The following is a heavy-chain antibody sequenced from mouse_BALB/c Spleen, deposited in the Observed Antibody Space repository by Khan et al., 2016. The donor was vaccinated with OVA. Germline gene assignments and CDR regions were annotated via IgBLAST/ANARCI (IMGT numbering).Heavy chain of an antibody. J-gene: IGHJ3*01. CDR1: GFTFSTYG. D-gene: IGHD1-1*01. V-gene: IGHV5-6*01. CDR2: INTGGAYT. Sequence: EVQLVESGGDFVRPGGSLKLSCAASGFTFSTYGMSWVRQTPDKRLEWVATINTGGAYTYYPDTVKGRFTISRDNAKKTLYLQMSSLKSEDTAIYFYARHTYYYNCEGFAYWGQGTLVTVSS. CDR3: ARHTYYYNCEGFAY.